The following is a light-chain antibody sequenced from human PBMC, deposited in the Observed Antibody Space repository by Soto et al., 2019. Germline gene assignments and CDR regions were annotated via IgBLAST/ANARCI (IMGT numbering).Light chain of an antibody. Sequence: DIVMTQSPEYLAVSLGERATINCKSSQSVLYSSHNKTLVAWYQQKPGQPPKLLIYWAYTRESGVPDRLSGSGSGIYLTLTINSLQAEDVAVYYCQQYASPPRYTFGQGTRLGIK. J-gene: IGKJ2*01. CDR3: QQYASPPRYT. V-gene: IGKV4-1*01. CDR2: WAY. CDR1: QSVLYSSHNKTL.